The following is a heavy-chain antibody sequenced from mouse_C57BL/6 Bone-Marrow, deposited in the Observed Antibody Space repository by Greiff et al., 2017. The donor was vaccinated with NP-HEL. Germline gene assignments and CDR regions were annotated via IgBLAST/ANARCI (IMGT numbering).Heavy chain of an antibody. V-gene: IGHV1-53*01. Sequence: QVQLQQPGTGLVKPGASVKLSCKASGYTFTSYWMHWVRQRPGQGLEWIGNINPSNGGTNYTDNFKSQVTLTGDKASSTPYMQLSHLKSEDSAVYYCASHNSPAYWGQGTTLTVSA. CDR3: ASHNSPAY. CDR1: GYTFTSYW. CDR2: INPSNGGT. D-gene: IGHD6-1*01. J-gene: IGHJ2*01.